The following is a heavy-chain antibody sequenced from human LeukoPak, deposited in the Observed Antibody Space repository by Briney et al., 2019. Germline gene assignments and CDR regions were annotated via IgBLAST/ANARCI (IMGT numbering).Heavy chain of an antibody. CDR1: GLSFKDYY. D-gene: IGHD4-17*01. V-gene: IGHV3-11*01. CDR2: ISSSGNAV. Sequence: GGSLRLSCAASGLSFKDYYMSWIRQAPGKGLEWVADISSSGNAVNYADSVKGRFTVSRDNAKTSLFLQMSSLRAEDTAVYYCARSTTSDAFDIWGQGTLVTVSS. CDR3: ARSTTSDAFDI. J-gene: IGHJ3*02.